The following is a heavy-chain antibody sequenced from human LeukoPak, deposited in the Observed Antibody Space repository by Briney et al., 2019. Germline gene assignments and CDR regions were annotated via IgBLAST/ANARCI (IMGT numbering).Heavy chain of an antibody. CDR3: ARGYSYGYYYYYYMDV. CDR2: IYYSGST. J-gene: IGHJ6*03. D-gene: IGHD5-18*01. CDR1: GGSISSGGYY. Sequence: SQTLSLTCTVSGGSISSGGYYWSWTRQHPGKGLEWIGYIYYSGSTYYNPSLKSRVTISVDTSKNQFSLKLSSVTAADTAVYYCARGYSYGYYYYYYMDVWGKGTTVTVSS. V-gene: IGHV4-31*03.